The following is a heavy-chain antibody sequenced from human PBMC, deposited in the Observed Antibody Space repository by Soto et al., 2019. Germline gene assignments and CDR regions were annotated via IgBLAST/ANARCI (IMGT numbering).Heavy chain of an antibody. CDR2: ISGSGGST. J-gene: IGHJ4*02. CDR3: AKPVPETYCSGGSCYPFDY. CDR1: GFTFSSYA. D-gene: IGHD2-15*01. Sequence: EVQLLESGGGLVQPGGSLRLSCAASGFTFSSYAMSWVRQAPGKGLEWVSAISGSGGSTYYADSVKGRFTISRDNSKNTLYLQMNSLRAEDTAVYYCAKPVPETYCSGGSCYPFDYWGQGTLVTVSS. V-gene: IGHV3-23*01.